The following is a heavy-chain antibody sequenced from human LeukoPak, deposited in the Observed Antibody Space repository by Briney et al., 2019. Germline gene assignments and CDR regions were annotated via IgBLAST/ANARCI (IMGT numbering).Heavy chain of an antibody. Sequence: SSETLSLTCTVSGDSISSGGYYWSWIRQHPGKGLEWIGYIYYSGSTYSNPSLKSRVTISVDTSKNQFSLKLSSVTAADTAVYYCARVGGYYDSSGPDYWGQGTLVTVSS. CDR2: IYYSGST. D-gene: IGHD3-22*01. V-gene: IGHV4-30-4*08. J-gene: IGHJ4*02. CDR3: ARVGGYYDSSGPDY. CDR1: GDSISSGGYY.